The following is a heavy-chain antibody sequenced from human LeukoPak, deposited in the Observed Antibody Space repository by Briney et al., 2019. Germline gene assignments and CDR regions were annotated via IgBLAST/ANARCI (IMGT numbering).Heavy chain of an antibody. CDR1: GGTSSSYA. Sequence: GASVKVSCKASGGTSSSYAISWVRQAPGQGLEWMGRIIPIFGIANYAQKFQGRVTITADKSTSTAYMELSSLRSEDTAVYYCARSTLGIDYWGQGTLVTVSS. CDR3: ARSTLGIDY. CDR2: IIPIFGIA. J-gene: IGHJ4*02. V-gene: IGHV1-69*04. D-gene: IGHD5/OR15-5a*01.